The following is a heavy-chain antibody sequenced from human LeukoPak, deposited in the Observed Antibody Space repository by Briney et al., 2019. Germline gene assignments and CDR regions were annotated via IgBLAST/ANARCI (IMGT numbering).Heavy chain of an antibody. D-gene: IGHD6-19*01. CDR3: GRGAYSSGWAYFDH. CDR2: ISFSVNTK. J-gene: IGHJ4*02. CDR1: GFTFSDYS. Sequence: GGSLRLSCAASGFTFSDYSMNWVRQDPGKGLEWVSYISFSVNTKYYGDSVKGRFTISRDNAKNSLYLHMDSLRAEDTAVYYCGRGAYSSGWAYFDHWGQGTLVTVSS. V-gene: IGHV3-48*04.